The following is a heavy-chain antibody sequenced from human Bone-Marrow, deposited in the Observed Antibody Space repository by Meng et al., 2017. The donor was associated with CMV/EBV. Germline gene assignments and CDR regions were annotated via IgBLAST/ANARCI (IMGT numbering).Heavy chain of an antibody. D-gene: IGHD1-26*01. CDR2: IKQDGNEK. V-gene: IGHV3-7*01. J-gene: IGHJ4*02. Sequence: GESLKISCAASAFTFSSYWMSWVRQAPGKGLEWVANIKQDGNEKYYVDSVKGRFTISRDNAKNSLYLQMNSLRAEDTAVYYCARDCQGGSYVDYWGQGTLVTVSS. CDR3: ARDCQGGSYVDY. CDR1: AFTFSSYW.